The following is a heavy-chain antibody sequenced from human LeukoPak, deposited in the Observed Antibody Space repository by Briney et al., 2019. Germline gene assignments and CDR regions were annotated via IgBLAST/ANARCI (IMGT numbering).Heavy chain of an antibody. V-gene: IGHV4-31*03. D-gene: IGHD3-10*01. CDR2: IYYSRRP. CDR3: ARFSMDTQGSGRLDY. J-gene: IGHJ4*02. Sequence: PSETLSLTCTVSGGSFSSGGYYWSWIGQHPGKALAWLGYIYYSRRPYYNPSLKSRVTISVDTSKNQFSLKLGSVTAADTAVYYCARFSMDTQGSGRLDYWGQGTLVTVSS. CDR1: GGSFSSGGYY.